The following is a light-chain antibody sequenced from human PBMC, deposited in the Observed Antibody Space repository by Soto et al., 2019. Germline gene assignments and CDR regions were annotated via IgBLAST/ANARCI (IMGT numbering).Light chain of an antibody. CDR3: QVWDPDTDHRV. V-gene: IGLV3-21*04. CDR2: FDK. Sequence: SYELTQSPSVSVAPGKTATISCGGNNIGHKGVHWYQQKPRQAPILVIYFDKDRPSGIPERFSGSNSGNTATLTIARVEAADEADYYCQVWDPDTDHRVFGGGTKLTVL. CDR1: NIGHKG. J-gene: IGLJ3*02.